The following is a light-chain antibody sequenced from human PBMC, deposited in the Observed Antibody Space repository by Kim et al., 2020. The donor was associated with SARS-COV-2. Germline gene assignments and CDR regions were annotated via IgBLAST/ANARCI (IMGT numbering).Light chain of an antibody. Sequence: APGKTARITCGGNKIGSKSVHWYQQKPGQAPVLVVYDDSDRPSGIPERFSGSNSGNTATLTIRRVEAGDEADYYCQVWDSSRDHVVFGGGTQLTVL. J-gene: IGLJ2*01. CDR1: KIGSKS. V-gene: IGLV3-21*03. CDR3: QVWDSSRDHVV. CDR2: DDS.